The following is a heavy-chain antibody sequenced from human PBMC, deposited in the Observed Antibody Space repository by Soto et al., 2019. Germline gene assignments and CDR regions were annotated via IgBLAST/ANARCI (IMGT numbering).Heavy chain of an antibody. Sequence: ASVKVSCKASGYTFTSYGISWVRQAPGKGLEWMGGFDPEDGETIYAQKFQGRVTMTEDTSTDTAYMELSSLRSEDTAVYYCATVSESSGWYSVPWGQGTLVTVSS. CDR1: GYTFTSYG. V-gene: IGHV1-24*01. J-gene: IGHJ5*02. D-gene: IGHD6-19*01. CDR2: FDPEDGET. CDR3: ATVSESSGWYSVP.